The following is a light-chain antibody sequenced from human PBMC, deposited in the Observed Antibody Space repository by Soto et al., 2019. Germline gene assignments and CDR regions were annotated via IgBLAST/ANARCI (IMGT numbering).Light chain of an antibody. V-gene: IGKV3-15*01. CDR2: GAS. J-gene: IGKJ5*01. CDR3: QQCNNWPST. CDR1: QSVSGN. Sequence: EIVLTHSAGTMCVSXCGGATLSXXXSQSVSGNYLAWYQQKPGQAPRLLIYGASTRATGIPARFSGSGSGTEFTLTINSLQSEDCAVYYCQQCNNWPSTFGQGTRLE.